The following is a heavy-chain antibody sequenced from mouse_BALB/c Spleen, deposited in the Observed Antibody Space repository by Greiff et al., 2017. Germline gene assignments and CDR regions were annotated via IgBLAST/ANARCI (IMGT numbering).Heavy chain of an antibody. CDR2: IDTSDSYT. CDR3: ARTGTGDY. J-gene: IGHJ2*01. V-gene: IGHV1-69*01. D-gene: IGHD4-1*01. Sequence: VQLQQPGAELVMPGASVKMSCKASGYTFTDYWMHWVKQRPGQGLEWIGAIDTSDSYTSYNQKFKGKATLTVDESSSTAYMQLSSLTSEDSAVYYCARTGTGDYWGQGTTLTVSS. CDR1: GYTFTDYW.